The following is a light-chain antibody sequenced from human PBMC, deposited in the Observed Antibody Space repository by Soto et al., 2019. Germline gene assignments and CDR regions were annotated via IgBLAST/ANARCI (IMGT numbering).Light chain of an antibody. V-gene: IGLV2-14*01. Sequence: QSALTQPASVSGSPGQSITISCTGTSSDVGGYNYVSWYQQQPGKAPKFMIYDVTNRPSGVSYRFSGSKSGNTASLTISGLQAEDEADYYCCSYTTSNTRQIVFGTGTKVTVL. CDR1: SSDVGGYNY. CDR3: CSYTTSNTRQIV. J-gene: IGLJ1*01. CDR2: DVT.